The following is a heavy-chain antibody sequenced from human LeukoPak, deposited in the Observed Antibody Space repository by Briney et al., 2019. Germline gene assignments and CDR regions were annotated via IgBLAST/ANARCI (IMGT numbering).Heavy chain of an antibody. D-gene: IGHD3-22*01. CDR2: ISGSGGST. CDR3: AKDLFFDDSSGYYYLRGAFDI. CDR1: GFTFSSYA. Sequence: GGSLRLSCAASGFTFSSYAMGWVRQAPGKGLEWVSAISGSGGSTYYADSVKGRFTISRDNSKNTLYLQMNSLRAEDTAVYYCAKDLFFDDSSGYYYLRGAFDIWGQGTMVTVSS. V-gene: IGHV3-23*01. J-gene: IGHJ3*02.